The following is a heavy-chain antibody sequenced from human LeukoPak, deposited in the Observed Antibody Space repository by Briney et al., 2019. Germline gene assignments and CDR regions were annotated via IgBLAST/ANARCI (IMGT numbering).Heavy chain of an antibody. CDR2: ISGSGGST. CDR3: AKSGTYYYDSSGYFY. V-gene: IGHV3-23*01. CDR1: GFTFSSYA. J-gene: IGHJ4*02. D-gene: IGHD3-22*01. Sequence: GGSLRLSCAASGFTFSSYAMSWVRQAPRKGLEWVSAISGSGGSTYYADSVKGRFTISRDNSKNTLYLQMNSLRAEDTAVYYCAKSGTYYYDSSGYFYWGQGTLVTVSS.